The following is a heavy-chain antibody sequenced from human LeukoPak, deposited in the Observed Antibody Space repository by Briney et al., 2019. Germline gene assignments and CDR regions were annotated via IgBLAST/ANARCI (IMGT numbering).Heavy chain of an antibody. D-gene: IGHD3-22*01. Sequence: GGSLRLSCAASEFTFSSYSMHWVRQAPGKGLEWVAVTSYDGSNKYYADSVKGRFTISRDNSKNPLSLQMNSLRAEDTAVYFCARGPSYNYYDSNGDKKDAFDIWGQGTMVTVSS. CDR1: EFTFSSYS. J-gene: IGHJ3*02. CDR3: ARGPSYNYYDSNGDKKDAFDI. CDR2: TSYDGSNK. V-gene: IGHV3-30-3*01.